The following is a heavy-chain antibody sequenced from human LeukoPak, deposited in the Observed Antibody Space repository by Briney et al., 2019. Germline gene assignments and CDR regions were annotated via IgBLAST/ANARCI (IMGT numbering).Heavy chain of an antibody. D-gene: IGHD3-22*01. Sequence: SETLSLICTDSDASISSYYWSWIRQPPGKGLEWIGDIYYSGSIKYNPSLKSRVTMSVDTSKNQFSLKLSSVTAADTAIYYCARENPSGYYNRPIDYWGQGTLVTVSS. CDR3: ARENPSGYYNRPIDY. V-gene: IGHV4-59*01. CDR2: IYYSGSI. CDR1: DASISSYY. J-gene: IGHJ4*02.